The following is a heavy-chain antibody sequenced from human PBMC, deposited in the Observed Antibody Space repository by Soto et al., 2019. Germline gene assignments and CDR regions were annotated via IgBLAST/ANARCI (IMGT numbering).Heavy chain of an antibody. CDR2: INPLSGIP. D-gene: IGHD2-2*01. Sequence: QVQLVQSGAEVKKPESSVKVSCKTSGGTFVRHVISWVRQAPGQGPEWMGKINPLSGIPNYAQKFQDRVTFTADTDSSTAYNELSSPRSVGAAVYYCATPACAATWCSPPHNLDHWGQGTLVTVSS. CDR1: GGTFVRHV. CDR3: ATPACAATWCSPPHNLDH. V-gene: IGHV1-69*09. J-gene: IGHJ4*02.